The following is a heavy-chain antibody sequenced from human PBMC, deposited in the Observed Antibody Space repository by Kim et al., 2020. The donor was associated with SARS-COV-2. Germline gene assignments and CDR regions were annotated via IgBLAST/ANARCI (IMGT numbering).Heavy chain of an antibody. D-gene: IGHD5-12*01. V-gene: IGHV3-30*18. Sequence: GGSLRLSCAGSRFTFSSYGMHWVRQAPGKGLEWVVIISYDGSNEYYADSVKGRFIISRDNSKNTLYLQMNSLRAEDTAVYYCAKNRYSGTFYGPFDYWGQGTLVTVSS. CDR3: AKNRYSGTFYGPFDY. CDR2: ISYDGSNE. J-gene: IGHJ4*02. CDR1: RFTFSSYG.